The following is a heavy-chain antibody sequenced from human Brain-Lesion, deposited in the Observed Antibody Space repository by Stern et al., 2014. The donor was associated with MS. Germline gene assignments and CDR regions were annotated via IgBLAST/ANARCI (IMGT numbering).Heavy chain of an antibody. CDR3: AKWPHHIAVAGTRYFQH. V-gene: IGHV3-23*04. CDR2: ISARCGPT. J-gene: IGHJ1*01. Sequence: EVQLVEPGGGLVQPGGSLRLSCAASGFSFSTYPMSWVLQTPGKGLQWVSVISARCGPTYYADSVKGRFTISRDNSKNTLYLQMDSLRADDTAVYYCAKWPHHIAVAGTRYFQHWGQGTLVTVSS. D-gene: IGHD6-19*01. CDR1: GFSFSTYP.